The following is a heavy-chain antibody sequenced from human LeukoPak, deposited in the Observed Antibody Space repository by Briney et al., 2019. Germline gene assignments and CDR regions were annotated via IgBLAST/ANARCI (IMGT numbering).Heavy chain of an antibody. CDR1: GYTFTSYD. D-gene: IGHD6-13*01. V-gene: IGHV1-8*01. CDR3: ARGRTYSSSWYLGGSSSSYYFDY. CDR2: MNPNSGNT. Sequence: ASVKVSCKASGYTFTSYDINWVRQATGQGLGWMGWMNPNSGNTGYAQKFQGRVTITADKSTSTAYMELSSLRSEDTAVYYCARGRTYSSSWYLGGSSSSYYFDYWGQGTLVAVSS. J-gene: IGHJ4*02.